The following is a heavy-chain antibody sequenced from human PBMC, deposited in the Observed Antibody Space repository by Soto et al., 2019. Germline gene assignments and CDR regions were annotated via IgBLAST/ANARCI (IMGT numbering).Heavy chain of an antibody. V-gene: IGHV4-28*01. CDR3: ARREIQGPIDY. J-gene: IGHJ4*02. CDR1: GYSISSSNW. CDR2: IYYSGTT. Sequence: QVQLQESGPGLVKPSDTLSLTCAVSGYSISSSNWWGWIRQPPGKGLEWIGYIYYSGTTYYNPSLKSGVTMSVDTSKNQFSLKQTSVTAVDTAVYYCARREIQGPIDYWGQGTLVTVSS. D-gene: IGHD1-26*01.